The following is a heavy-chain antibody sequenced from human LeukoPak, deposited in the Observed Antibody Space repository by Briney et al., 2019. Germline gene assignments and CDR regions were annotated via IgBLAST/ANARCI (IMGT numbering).Heavy chain of an antibody. D-gene: IGHD1-1*01. CDR1: GFTFSSYK. CDR2: ISSSNSGI. V-gene: IGHV3-21*01. CDR3: ARDRGDNYLSYYFDS. J-gene: IGHJ4*02. Sequence: PGGSLRLSCAASGFTFSSYKMNWVRQAPGKGLEWVSSISSSNSGIYYADSVKGRFTISRDNAKNSLFLQMNSLRAEDTAVYYCARDRGDNYLSYYFDSWGQGTLVTVSS.